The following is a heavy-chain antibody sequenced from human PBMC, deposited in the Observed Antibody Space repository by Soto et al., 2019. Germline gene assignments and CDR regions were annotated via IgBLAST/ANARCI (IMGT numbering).Heavy chain of an antibody. CDR1: GFTFSDYY. Sequence: QVQLVESGGGLVKPGGSLRLSCAASGFTFSDYYMSWIRQAPGKGLEWVSYISSSGSTIYYADSVKGRFTISRDNAKNSLYLPASSLRGGATAGYYCASDSPRSSYALNWFAPWGRGTLVTVSS. D-gene: IGHD2-2*01. J-gene: IGHJ5*02. V-gene: IGHV3-11*01. CDR2: ISSSGSTI. CDR3: ASDSPRSSYALNWFAP.